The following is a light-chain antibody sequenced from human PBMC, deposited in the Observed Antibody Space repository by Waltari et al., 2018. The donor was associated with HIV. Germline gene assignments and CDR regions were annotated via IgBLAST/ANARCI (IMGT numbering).Light chain of an antibody. CDR3: AAWDDSLMGV. J-gene: IGLJ3*02. CDR1: SSNIGSNT. CDR2: YND. Sequence: QSVLTQPPSASGTPGQRVNISCSGSSSNIGSNTVNWYQQLPGTSPKLLIYYNDQRPSGVPDRFSGSKSGTSASLAISGLQSEDEADYYCAAWDDSLMGVFGGGTRLTVL. V-gene: IGLV1-44*01.